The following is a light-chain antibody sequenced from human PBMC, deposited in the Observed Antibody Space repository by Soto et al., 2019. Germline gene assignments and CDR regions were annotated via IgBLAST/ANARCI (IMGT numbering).Light chain of an antibody. CDR3: QQYNSYSWK. CDR2: DAS. J-gene: IGKJ1*01. Sequence: DSQMTQSPAALSASVGDRVTITCRASQSISSWLAWYQQKPGKAPKLLIYDASSLESGVPSRFSGSGSGTEFTLTISSLQHAEFATYYCQQYNSYSWKFGHGPEVAIK. CDR1: QSISSW. V-gene: IGKV1-5*01.